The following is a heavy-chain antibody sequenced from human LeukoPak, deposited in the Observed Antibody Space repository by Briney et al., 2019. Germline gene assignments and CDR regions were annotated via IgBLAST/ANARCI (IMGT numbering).Heavy chain of an antibody. Sequence: GGSLRLSCAASGFTLSSYWMNWVRQTPGMGLVWVSRIISDGGSTTYADSVKGRFTISRDNARNTLYLQMNSLRAEDTAVYYCARGLHCSGGSCYDTTFDYWGQGTLVTVSS. CDR2: IISDGGST. J-gene: IGHJ4*02. D-gene: IGHD2-15*01. CDR3: ARGLHCSGGSCYDTTFDY. V-gene: IGHV3-74*01. CDR1: GFTLSSYW.